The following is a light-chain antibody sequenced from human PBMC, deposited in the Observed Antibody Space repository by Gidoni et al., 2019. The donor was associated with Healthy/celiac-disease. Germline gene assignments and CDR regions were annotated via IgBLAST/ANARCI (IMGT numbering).Light chain of an antibody. Sequence: EIVLTQSPATLSLSPGERATLSCRASQSVSSYLAWYQQKPGQAPMLLIYDASNRATGIPARFSGSGSGTDFTLTISSIEPEDSAVYYCQQRSNWPPITFGQGTRLEIK. CDR1: QSVSSY. CDR2: DAS. CDR3: QQRSNWPPIT. V-gene: IGKV3-11*01. J-gene: IGKJ5*01.